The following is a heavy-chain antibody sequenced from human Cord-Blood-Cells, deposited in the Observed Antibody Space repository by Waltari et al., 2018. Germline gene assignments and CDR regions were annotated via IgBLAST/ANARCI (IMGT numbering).Heavy chain of an antibody. CDR1: GFTFTGSA. Sequence: EVQLVESGGGLVQPGGSLKLSCAASGFTFTGSAMHWVRQASGKGMEWVARIRSKANSYATAYAASVKGRFTISRDESKNTAYLQMNSLKTEDTAVYYCTRLYGDYDYWGQGTLVTVSS. CDR3: TRLYGDYDY. CDR2: IRSKANSYAT. V-gene: IGHV3-73*02. D-gene: IGHD4-17*01. J-gene: IGHJ4*02.